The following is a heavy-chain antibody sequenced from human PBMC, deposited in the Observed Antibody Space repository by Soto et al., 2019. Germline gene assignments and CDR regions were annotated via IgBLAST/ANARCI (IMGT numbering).Heavy chain of an antibody. CDR1: GFTFSSYA. CDR2: ISGGGGST. V-gene: IGHV3-23*01. J-gene: IGHJ6*02. Sequence: GGSLRLSCAASGFTFSSYAMSWVRQAPGKGLEWVSAISGGGGSTYYADSVKGRFTISRDNSKNTLYLQMNSLRAEDTAVYYCAKVGRTPLRYYGMDVWGQGTTVTVSS. D-gene: IGHD2-2*01. CDR3: AKVGRTPLRYYGMDV.